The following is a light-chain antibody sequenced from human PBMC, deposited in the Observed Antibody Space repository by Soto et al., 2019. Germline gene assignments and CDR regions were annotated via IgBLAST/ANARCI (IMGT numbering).Light chain of an antibody. Sequence: QSALTQPASVSGSPGQSITISCTGTSSDVGGYHYVSWYQQHPGKAPKLIIYEVSHRPSGVSNRFSASKSGNTASLTISGLQPEDEADYHCSSYSTSNTRWVFGGGTKLTVL. V-gene: IGLV2-14*01. CDR1: SSDVGGYHY. J-gene: IGLJ3*02. CDR2: EVS. CDR3: SSYSTSNTRWV.